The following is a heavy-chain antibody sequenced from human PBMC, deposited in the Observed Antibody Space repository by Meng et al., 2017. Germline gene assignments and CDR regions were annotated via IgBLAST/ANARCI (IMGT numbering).Heavy chain of an antibody. J-gene: IGHJ4*02. CDR1: GYTFGAYW. CDR3: ARDEDISAAGYLLGDF. V-gene: IGHV1-2*06. CDR2: IDPKSDNT. D-gene: IGHD6-13*01. Sequence: QVPRTESGPEGTTPGASVKVSCKASGYTFGAYWVQRVRQAPGQGLEWMGRIDPKSDNTHYAQKFQGRVTMTRDTSISTAYMELSGLRSDDTAVYYCARDEDISAAGYLLGDFWGQGTLVTVSS.